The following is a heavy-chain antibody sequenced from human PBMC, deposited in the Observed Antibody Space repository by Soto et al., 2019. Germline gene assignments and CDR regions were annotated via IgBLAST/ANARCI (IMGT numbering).Heavy chain of an antibody. V-gene: IGHV3-53*01. D-gene: IGHD5-18*01. CDR3: ARVHTGGYSYTYYFDY. J-gene: IGHJ4*02. Sequence: EVQLVESGGGLIQPGGSLRLSCAASGFTVSSNYMSWVRQAPGKGPEWVSVIYSGGSTYYADSVKGRFTISRDNSKNTLYLQMNSLRAEDTAVYYCARVHTGGYSYTYYFDYWGQGTLVTVSS. CDR1: GFTVSSNY. CDR2: IYSGGST.